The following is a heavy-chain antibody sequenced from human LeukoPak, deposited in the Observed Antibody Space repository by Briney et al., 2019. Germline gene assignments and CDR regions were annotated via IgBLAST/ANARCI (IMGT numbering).Heavy chain of an antibody. J-gene: IGHJ5*02. CDR1: GYTFTDYY. CDR3: ARYNIAVRQGDNWFDP. Sequence: GASVKVSCKASGYTFTDYYMHSVRQAPGQGLEWMGWIGPNSGGTNYAQKFQGRVTMTRDSSISTAYMELTRLISDDTAVYYCARYNIAVRQGDNWFDPWGQGTLVTVSS. CDR2: IGPNSGGT. V-gene: IGHV1-2*02. D-gene: IGHD6-6*01.